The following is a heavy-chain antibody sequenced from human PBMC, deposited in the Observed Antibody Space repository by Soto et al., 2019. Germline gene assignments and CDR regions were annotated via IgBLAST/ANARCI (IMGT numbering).Heavy chain of an antibody. CDR1: GFSVSRSY. CDR2: IYSGGST. D-gene: IGHD3-10*01. CDR3: ARDDPEYGTGSPLES. V-gene: IGHV3-53*02. J-gene: IGHJ4*02. Sequence: EVQLVETGGGLMQPGGSLRLSCAGSGFSVSRSYMSWVRQAPGKGLEWVSIIYSGGSTKYADSVKDRFTISRDTSKNTVYLQMNRLRVEDTAVYYCARDDPEYGTGSPLESWGQGTLVTVSS.